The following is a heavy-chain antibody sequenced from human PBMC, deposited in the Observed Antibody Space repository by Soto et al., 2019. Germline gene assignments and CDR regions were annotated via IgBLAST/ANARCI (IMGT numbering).Heavy chain of an antibody. CDR1: GGSISSSNW. CDR2: IYHSGST. CDR3: ARMVYAPPRNYYYYGMDV. V-gene: IGHV4-4*02. D-gene: IGHD2-8*01. Sequence: SETLSLTCAVSGGSISSSNWWSWVRQPPGKGLEWIGEIYHSGSTNYNPSLKSRVTISVDKSKNQFSLKLSSVTAADTAVYYCARMVYAPPRNYYYYGMDVWGQGTTVTVSS. J-gene: IGHJ6*02.